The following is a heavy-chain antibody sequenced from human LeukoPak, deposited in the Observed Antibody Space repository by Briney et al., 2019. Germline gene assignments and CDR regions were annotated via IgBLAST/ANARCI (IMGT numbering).Heavy chain of an antibody. CDR2: IYSGGST. CDR3: ARSGRLSSSSFFDY. CDR1: GFTFSSNY. J-gene: IGHJ4*02. Sequence: GGSLRLSCAASGFTFSSNYMSWVRQAPGKGLEWVSVIYSGGSTYYADSVQSRFTISRDNSKNTLYLQMNSLRAEDTAVYYCARSGRLSSSSFFDYWGQGTLVTVSS. V-gene: IGHV3-53*01. D-gene: IGHD1-14*01.